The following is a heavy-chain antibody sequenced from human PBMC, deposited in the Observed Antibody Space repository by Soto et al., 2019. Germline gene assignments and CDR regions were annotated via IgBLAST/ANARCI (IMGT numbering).Heavy chain of an antibody. D-gene: IGHD3-22*01. V-gene: IGHV4-34*01. CDR3: ARLWGERYYDSSGDRYYYYGMDV. J-gene: IGHJ6*02. CDR2: INHRGSA. Sequence: SEILSLTWAVYGGSFSGYYWSWIRQHPGRGLAWIGEINHRGSANYNPSLKSRVTISVDTSKNQFSLKLSSVTAADTAVYYCARLWGERYYDSSGDRYYYYGMDVWGQGTTVTVSS. CDR1: GGSFSGYY.